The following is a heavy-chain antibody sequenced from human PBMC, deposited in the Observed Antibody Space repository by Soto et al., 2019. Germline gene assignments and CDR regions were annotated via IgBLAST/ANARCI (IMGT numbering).Heavy chain of an antibody. J-gene: IGHJ4*02. CDR1: GGSISSSSYY. V-gene: IGHV4-39*01. D-gene: IGHD4-17*01. Sequence: QLQLQESGPGLVKPSETLSLTCTVSGGSISSSSYYWGWIRQPPGKGLEWIGSIYYSGRIYYNPSLKSRVTMSVDTSKNQFSLNLSSVTAADTAVYYCARLPRRDYHMYYFDYWGQGTLVTVSS. CDR2: IYYSGRI. CDR3: ARLPRRDYHMYYFDY.